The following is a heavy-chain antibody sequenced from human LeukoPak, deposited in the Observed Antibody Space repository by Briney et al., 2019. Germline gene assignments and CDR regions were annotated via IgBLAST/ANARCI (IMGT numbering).Heavy chain of an antibody. D-gene: IGHD3-22*01. Sequence: GGSLRLSCAASGLTVSSNFMSWVRQAPGKGLEWVSVIHSDGRTFYADTVKGRFTISRDNSKNTLYLQMNSLRAEDTAVYYCARGAYDSSGYYYASFGYWGQGTLVTVSS. CDR2: IHSDGRT. CDR1: GLTVSSNF. J-gene: IGHJ4*02. CDR3: ARGAYDSSGYYYASFGY. V-gene: IGHV3-66*02.